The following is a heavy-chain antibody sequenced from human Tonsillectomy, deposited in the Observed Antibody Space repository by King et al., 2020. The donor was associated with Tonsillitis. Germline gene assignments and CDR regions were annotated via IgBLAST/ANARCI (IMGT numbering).Heavy chain of an antibody. CDR1: GFIFSTYA. J-gene: IGHJ3*02. CDR2: ISSNGGST. CDR3: VKDLYTRSYYYHSRAFVI. Sequence: QLVQSGGGLVQPGGSLRLSCSASGFIFSTYAMHWVRQAPGKGLEYVSAISSNGGSTYYADSVKGRFTISRDNSKNNLYLQMSSLRAEDTAVYYCVKDLYTRSYYYHSRAFVIWGQGRMVTVSS. V-gene: IGHV3-64D*06. D-gene: IGHD3-10*01.